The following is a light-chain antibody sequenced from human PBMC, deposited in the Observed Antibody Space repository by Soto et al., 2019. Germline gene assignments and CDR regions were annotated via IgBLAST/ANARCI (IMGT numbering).Light chain of an antibody. CDR1: QTISSW. CDR2: KAS. J-gene: IGKJ1*01. CDR3: QHYNSYSEA. Sequence: DVPMTQSPSPVSGSVXDRVTITCRASQTISSWLAWYQQKPGKAPKLLIYKASTLKSGVPSRFSGSGSGTEFTLTISSLQPDDFATYYCQHYNSYSEAFGQGTKVDIK. V-gene: IGKV1-5*03.